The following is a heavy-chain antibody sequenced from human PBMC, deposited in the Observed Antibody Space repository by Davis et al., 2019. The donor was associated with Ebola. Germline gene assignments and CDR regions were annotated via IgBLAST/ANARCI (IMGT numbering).Heavy chain of an antibody. CDR1: GGSFSGYY. D-gene: IGHD3-16*02. CDR2: INHSGST. V-gene: IGHV4-34*01. J-gene: IGHJ4*02. CDR3: ARGGSYRPYYFDY. Sequence: PSETLSLTCAVYGGSFSGYYWNWIRQPPGKGLEWIGEINHSGSTNYNPALKSRVTISVETSKNQYSLDLSSVTAADAAVYYCARGGSYRPYYFDYWGQGTLVTVSS.